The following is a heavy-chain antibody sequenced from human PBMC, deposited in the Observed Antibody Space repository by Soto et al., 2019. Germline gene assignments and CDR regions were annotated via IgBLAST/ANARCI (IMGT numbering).Heavy chain of an antibody. D-gene: IGHD5-12*01. CDR3: ARMGYDDRDYYYYMDV. CDR2: IIPILGIA. J-gene: IGHJ6*03. V-gene: IGHV1-69*02. CDR1: GGTFSSYT. Sequence: SVEVSCKASGGTFSSYTINWVRQAPGQGLEWMGRIIPILGIANYAQKFQGRVTITADKSTSTAYMELSSLRSEDTAVYYCARMGYDDRDYYYYMDVWGKGTTVTVSS.